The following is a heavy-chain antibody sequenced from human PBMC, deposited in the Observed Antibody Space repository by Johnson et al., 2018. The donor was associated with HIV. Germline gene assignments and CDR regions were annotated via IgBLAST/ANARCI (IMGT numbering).Heavy chain of an antibody. D-gene: IGHD6-19*01. V-gene: IGHV3-49*04. J-gene: IGHJ3*02. CDR3: TRDFSSGWYSARVAFDI. CDR2: IRSKAYGGTT. CDR1: GFTFGDYA. Sequence: VQLVESGGGLVQPGRSLRLSCTTSGFTFGDYAMNWVRQAPGKGLEWVGFIRSKAYGGTTQYAASVKGRFTISRDDSKIIAYLQMNSLKTEDTAVYYCTRDFSSGWYSARVAFDIWGQGTRVTVSS.